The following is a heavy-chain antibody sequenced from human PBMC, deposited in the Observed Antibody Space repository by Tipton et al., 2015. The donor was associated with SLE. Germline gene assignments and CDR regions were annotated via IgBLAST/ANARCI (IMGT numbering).Heavy chain of an antibody. Sequence: GSLRLSCAASGFTFSSYSMNWVRQAPGKGLEWVSAISSSSSYIYYADSVKGRFTISRDNAKNSLYLQMNSLRAEDTAVYYCARSSHYYDSGDYSDYWGQGTLVTVSS. V-gene: IGHV3-21*03. CDR1: GFTFSSYS. CDR2: ISSSSSYI. CDR3: ARSSHYYDSGDYSDY. D-gene: IGHD3-22*01. J-gene: IGHJ4*02.